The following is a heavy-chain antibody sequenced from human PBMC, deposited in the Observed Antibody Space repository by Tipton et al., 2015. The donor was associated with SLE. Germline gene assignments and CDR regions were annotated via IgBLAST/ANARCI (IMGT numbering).Heavy chain of an antibody. J-gene: IGHJ4*02. CDR3: VRHGQTVQATFDH. CDR1: GGSISPFY. CDR2: IHFSGST. D-gene: IGHD1-26*01. V-gene: IGHV4-59*08. Sequence: VKPSETLSLICTVSGGSISPFYWSWIRRPPGKGLEWIGHIHFSGSTEYNPSLKSRVTISVDMSKNQLSLRLSSATAADTAAYYCVRHGQTVQATFDHWGQGALVTISS.